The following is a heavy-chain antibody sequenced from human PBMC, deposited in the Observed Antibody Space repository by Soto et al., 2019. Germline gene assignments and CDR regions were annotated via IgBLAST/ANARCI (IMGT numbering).Heavy chain of an antibody. CDR1: GGTFSSYA. D-gene: IGHD3-22*01. CDR3: ARGTDSSGTGAFDI. V-gene: IGHV1-69*06. Sequence: SVKVSFKASGGTFSSYAISWVRQAPGQGLEWMGGIIPIFGTANCAQKFQGRVTITADKSTRTAYMELSSLRSEDTAVYYFARGTDSSGTGAFDIWGQGTMVTVSS. J-gene: IGHJ3*02. CDR2: IIPIFGTA.